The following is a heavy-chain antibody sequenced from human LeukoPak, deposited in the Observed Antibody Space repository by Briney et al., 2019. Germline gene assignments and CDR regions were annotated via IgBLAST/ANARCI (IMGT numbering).Heavy chain of an antibody. CDR1: GYTLTELS. J-gene: IGHJ4*02. CDR2: FDPEDGET. Sequence: ASVKVSCKVSGYTLTELSMHWVRQAPGKGLEWMGGFDPEDGETIYAQKFQGRVTMTEDTSTDTACMELSSLRSEDTAVYYCATVGRMSLFLKYFDYWGQGTLVTVSS. V-gene: IGHV1-24*01. D-gene: IGHD2-21*01. CDR3: ATVGRMSLFLKYFDY.